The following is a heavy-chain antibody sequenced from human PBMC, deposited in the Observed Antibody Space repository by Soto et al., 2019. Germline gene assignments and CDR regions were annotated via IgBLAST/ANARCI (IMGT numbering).Heavy chain of an antibody. CDR1: GFAFSGPS. D-gene: IGHD3-22*01. Sequence: GGSLRLSCAGSGFAFSGPSVNWVRQASGRGLEWVGRIRSKSNNYAIAYVASVKGRFTISRDDSKNTAYLQMDSLKTEDTAVYYCTRYPDTGGYQFDYWGQGTLVTVSS. V-gene: IGHV3-73*01. J-gene: IGHJ4*02. CDR3: TRYPDTGGYQFDY. CDR2: IRSKSNNYAI.